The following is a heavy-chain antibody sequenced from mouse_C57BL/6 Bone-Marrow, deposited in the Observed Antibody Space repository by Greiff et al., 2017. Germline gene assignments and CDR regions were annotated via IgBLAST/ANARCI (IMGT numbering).Heavy chain of an antibody. CDR2: IYPGGGYT. Sequence: QVQLKQSGAELVRPGTSVKMSCKASGYTFTNYWIGWAKQRPGHGLEWIGDIYPGGGYTNYNEKFKGKATLTADKSSSTAYMQFSSLTSEDSAVYYCARAERDYAMDYWGQGTSVTVSS. V-gene: IGHV1-63*01. J-gene: IGHJ4*01. CDR1: GYTFTNYW. CDR3: ARAERDYAMDY.